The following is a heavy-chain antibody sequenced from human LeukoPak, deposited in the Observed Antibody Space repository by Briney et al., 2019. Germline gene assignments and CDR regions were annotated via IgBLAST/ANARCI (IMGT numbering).Heavy chain of an antibody. CDR2: IRYDGSNK. CDR1: GFTFSSYG. V-gene: IGHV3-30*02. D-gene: IGHD1-14*01. CDR3: AGAGRVRNDLDI. Sequence: GSLRLSCAASGFTFSSYGMHWVRQAPGKGLEWVAFIRYDGSNKYYADSVKGRFTISRDNSKNTLYLQMNSLRAEDTAVYYCAGAGRVRNDLDIWGQGTMVTVSS. J-gene: IGHJ3*02.